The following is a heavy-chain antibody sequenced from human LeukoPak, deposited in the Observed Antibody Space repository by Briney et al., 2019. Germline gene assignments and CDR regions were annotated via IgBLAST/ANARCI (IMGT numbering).Heavy chain of an antibody. Sequence: SVKVSCKASGFTFTSSAVQWVRQARGQRLEWIGWIVVGSGNTNYAQKFQERVTITRDMSTSTAYMELSSLRSEDTAVYYCAADPLYCSSTSCYPYWWGQGTLVTVSS. CDR2: IVVGSGNT. D-gene: IGHD2-2*01. CDR3: AADPLYCSSTSCYPYW. J-gene: IGHJ4*02. V-gene: IGHV1-58*01. CDR1: GFTFTSSA.